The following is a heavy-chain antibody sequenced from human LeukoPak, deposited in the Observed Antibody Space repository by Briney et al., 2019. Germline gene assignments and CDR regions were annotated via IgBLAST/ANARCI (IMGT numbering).Heavy chain of an antibody. J-gene: IGHJ4*02. CDR3: ARGGSYGYNY. CDR2: INHSGST. V-gene: IGHV4-34*01. CDR1: GGSFRGYY. Sequence: SETLSLTCAVYGGSFRGYYWSWIRQPPGKGLEWIGEINHSGSTNYNPSLKSRVTISVDTSKNQFSLKLTSVTAADMAVYYCARGGSYGYNYWGQGTLVTVSS. D-gene: IGHD5-18*01.